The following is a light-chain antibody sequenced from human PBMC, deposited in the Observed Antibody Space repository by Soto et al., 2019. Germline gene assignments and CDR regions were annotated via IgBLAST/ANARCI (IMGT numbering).Light chain of an antibody. CDR1: QSVSSN. V-gene: IGKV3-15*01. CDR3: QQYNNWPPYT. J-gene: IGKJ2*01. Sequence: EIVMTQSPATLSVSPGERATLSCRASQSVSSNFAGYQQKPGQAPRLLIYGASTRATGIPARFSGSRSGTEFTLTISSLQSEDFSVYYCQQYNNWPPYTFGQGTKLEIK. CDR2: GAS.